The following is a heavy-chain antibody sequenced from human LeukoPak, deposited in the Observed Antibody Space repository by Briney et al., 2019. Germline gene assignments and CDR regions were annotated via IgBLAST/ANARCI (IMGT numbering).Heavy chain of an antibody. Sequence: GGSLRLSCAASGFTFSSNSMTWVRQTPGKGLQGVSGISGSGDSTFCADSVKGRFTISRDNSRNTLYLQMSSLSPEDTAVYYCTKWSGFGDDWGQGTLVTVSS. V-gene: IGHV3-23*01. CDR1: GFTFSSNS. CDR2: ISGSGDST. D-gene: IGHD3-10*01. J-gene: IGHJ4*02. CDR3: TKWSGFGDD.